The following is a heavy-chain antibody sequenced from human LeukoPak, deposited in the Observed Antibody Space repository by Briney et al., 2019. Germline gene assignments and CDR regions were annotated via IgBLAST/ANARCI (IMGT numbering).Heavy chain of an antibody. Sequence: SETLSLTCAVYGGSFSGYYWGWIRQPPGKGLEWIGSIYYSGSTYYNPSLKSRVTISVDTSKNQFSLKLSSVTAADTAVYYCASTDRVLSYYYYMDVWGKGTTVTVSS. CDR1: GGSFSGYY. CDR3: ASTDRVLSYYYYMDV. CDR2: IYYSGST. D-gene: IGHD2-8*01. J-gene: IGHJ6*03. V-gene: IGHV4-39*01.